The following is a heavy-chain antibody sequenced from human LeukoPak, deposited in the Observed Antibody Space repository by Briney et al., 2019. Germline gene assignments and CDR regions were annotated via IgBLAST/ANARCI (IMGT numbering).Heavy chain of an antibody. Sequence: MTGGSLRLSCAASGFTFSSYSMNWVRQAPGKGLEWVSTISSSSSYIYYADSVKGRFTISRDNAKNSLYLQMNSLRAEDTAVYYCVKDRGPVAAAFDYWGQGTLVTVSS. D-gene: IGHD6-13*01. V-gene: IGHV3-21*04. CDR1: GFTFSSYS. CDR3: VKDRGPVAAAFDY. J-gene: IGHJ4*02. CDR2: ISSSSSYI.